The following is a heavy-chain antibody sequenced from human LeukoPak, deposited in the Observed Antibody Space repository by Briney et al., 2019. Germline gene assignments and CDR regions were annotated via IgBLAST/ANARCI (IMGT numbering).Heavy chain of an antibody. J-gene: IGHJ4*02. Sequence: SETLSLTCTVSGGSISSYYWSWIRQPPGKGLEWIGYLYYNGSPNYNPSLKSRVTISIDTSKNQFSLMLSPVTAADTAVYYCASHSSGYYYHFDYWGQGTLVTVSS. D-gene: IGHD3-22*01. CDR3: ASHSSGYYYHFDY. V-gene: IGHV4-59*01. CDR1: GGSISSYY. CDR2: LYYNGSP.